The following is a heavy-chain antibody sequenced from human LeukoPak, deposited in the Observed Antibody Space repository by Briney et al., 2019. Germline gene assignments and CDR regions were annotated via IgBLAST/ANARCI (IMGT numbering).Heavy chain of an antibody. CDR2: IRYDESKE. CDR3: AKTLVTTLINTYQIDF. V-gene: IGHV3-30*02. CDR1: GFTFSTYG. Sequence: VGSLRLSCAASGFTFSTYGMHWVCQSPGKGLGWGAFIRYDESKEFYADSLKGRFTVSRDNSQTTLFLQINSLRTEDTAVYYCAKTLVTTLINTYQIDFWGQGTLVTVSS. D-gene: IGHD4-23*01. J-gene: IGHJ4*02.